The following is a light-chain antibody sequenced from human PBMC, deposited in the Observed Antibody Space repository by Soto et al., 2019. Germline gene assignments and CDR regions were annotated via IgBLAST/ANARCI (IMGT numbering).Light chain of an antibody. CDR3: SSYSSSSTHNYV. Sequence: QSALTQPASVSGSPGQSSTISCIGTSSNVGGYNYVSWYQQHPGKAPKLMIYEGSNRPSGISNRFSGAKSDNTASLTISGLQAEDEADYYCSSYSSSSTHNYVFGSGTKVTVL. J-gene: IGLJ1*01. V-gene: IGLV2-14*01. CDR1: SSNVGGYNY. CDR2: EGS.